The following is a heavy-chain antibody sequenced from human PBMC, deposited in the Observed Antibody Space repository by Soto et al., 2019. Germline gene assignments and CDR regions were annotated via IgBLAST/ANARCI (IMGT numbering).Heavy chain of an antibody. D-gene: IGHD4-17*01. CDR3: ARAGWYGDYGFDY. CDR2: INPNSGGT. CDR1: GYTFTGYY. Sequence: ASVKVSCKASGYTFTGYYMHWVRQAPGQGLEWMGWINPNSGGTNYAQKFQGWVTMTRDTSISTAYMELSRLRSDDTAVYYCARAGWYGDYGFDYWGQGTLVTVSS. J-gene: IGHJ4*02. V-gene: IGHV1-2*04.